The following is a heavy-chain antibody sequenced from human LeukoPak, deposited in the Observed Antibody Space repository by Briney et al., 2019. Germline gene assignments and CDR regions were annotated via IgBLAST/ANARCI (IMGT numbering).Heavy chain of an antibody. J-gene: IGHJ4*02. CDR2: IHYSGNT. V-gene: IGHV4-30-4*01. CDR3: ARENNDYGGKKAFDY. D-gene: IGHD4-23*01. Sequence: KPSETLSLTCAVSGGSSRSGDYFWSWIRQPPGKGLEWIGHIHYSGNTYYNPSLKSRVSISVDTSKNQLSLKLSSVTAADTAVYYCARENNDYGGKKAFDYWGQGTLVTVSS. CDR1: GGSSRSGDYF.